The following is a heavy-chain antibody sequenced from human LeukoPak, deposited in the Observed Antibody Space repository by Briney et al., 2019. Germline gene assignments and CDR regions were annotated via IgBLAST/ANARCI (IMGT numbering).Heavy chain of an antibody. V-gene: IGHV3-21*01. CDR1: GFTFSSYA. D-gene: IGHD3-22*01. CDR2: LSGSSTYI. Sequence: PGGSLRLSCAASGFTFSSYAMSWVRQAPGKGLEWVSALSGSSTYIYHADSVKGRFTISRDNAKNSLYLQMNSLRAEDTAVYYCTRNRSPDSGPYYIPNDYWGQGTLVTVSS. CDR3: TRNRSPDSGPYYIPNDY. J-gene: IGHJ4*02.